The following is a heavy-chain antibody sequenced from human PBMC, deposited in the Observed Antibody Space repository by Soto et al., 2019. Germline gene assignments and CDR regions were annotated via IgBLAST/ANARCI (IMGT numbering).Heavy chain of an antibody. D-gene: IGHD2-15*01. CDR1: GFTFRNYG. V-gene: IGHV3-33*01. CDR2: IWYDGSNK. J-gene: IGHJ4*02. Sequence: QVQLVESGGGVVQPGRSLRLSCAASGFTFRNYGMHWVRQAPGKGLEWVALIWYDGSNKYYADSVKGRFTISRDNSKNTLYLQMNSLRAEDTALYYCATGYCRSGGCCFDYWGQGTLATVSS. CDR3: ATGYCRSGGCCFDY.